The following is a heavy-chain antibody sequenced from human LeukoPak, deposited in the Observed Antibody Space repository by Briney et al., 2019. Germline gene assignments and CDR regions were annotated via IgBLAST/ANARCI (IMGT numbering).Heavy chain of an antibody. J-gene: IGHJ4*02. CDR1: GFTFSSYE. V-gene: IGHV3-48*03. CDR2: INNGGSTI. D-gene: IGHD2-15*01. Sequence: GGSLRLSCGAPGFTFSSYEMNWVRQAPGKGLEWVSYINNGGSTIYYADSVKGRFTISRDNAKNSLYLQMNSLRAEDTAVYYCAREGSGFDYWGQGTLVTVSS. CDR3: AREGSGFDY.